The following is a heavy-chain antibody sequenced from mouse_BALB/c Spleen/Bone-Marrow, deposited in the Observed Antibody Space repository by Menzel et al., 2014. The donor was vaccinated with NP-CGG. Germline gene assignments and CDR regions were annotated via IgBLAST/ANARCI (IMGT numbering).Heavy chain of an antibody. CDR3: ARGENGYGGYWCFDG. Sequence: QVQLQQSGAELVKPGASVKLSCKASGYTFTSYWMHWVKQRPGQGLEWIGEIDPSDSYTNYNQEFKGKATLTVDKSSSTAYMQLSSLTSEDSAVYYCARGENGYGGYWCFDGWGAGTTVTVSS. CDR1: GYTFTSYW. CDR2: IDPSDSYT. D-gene: IGHD2-2*01. J-gene: IGHJ1*01. V-gene: IGHV1-69*02.